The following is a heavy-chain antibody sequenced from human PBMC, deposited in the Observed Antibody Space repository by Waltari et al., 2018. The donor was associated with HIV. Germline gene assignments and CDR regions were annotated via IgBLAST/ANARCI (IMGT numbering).Heavy chain of an antibody. D-gene: IGHD2-21*02. Sequence: QVQLQQWGAGLVKPPETLSLTCAVYGSSLSGYYWTWMRQSPKKGLEWIGEVTHNGINKYNPSLRSRVIISLDTSKQQFSLKVTSLTAADTAIYLCARGHRVAATNRGSVMMTSFRLDPWGQGDLVTVSS. CDR3: ARGHRVAATNRGSVMMTSFRLDP. J-gene: IGHJ5*02. V-gene: IGHV4-34*02. CDR1: GSSLSGYY. CDR2: VTHNGIN.